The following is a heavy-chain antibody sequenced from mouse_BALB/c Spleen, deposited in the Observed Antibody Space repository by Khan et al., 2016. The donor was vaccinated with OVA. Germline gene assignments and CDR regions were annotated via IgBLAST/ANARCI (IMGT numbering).Heavy chain of an antibody. Sequence: EVELVESGGDFVRPGGSLKLSCAASGFTFSTYGMSWVRQTPDKRLEWVATINTGGAYTYYPDSVKGRFTISRDNAKNTLYLQLSSLKSEDTAIYYCARLAYYYSSEGFAYWGQGTLVTVSA. D-gene: IGHD1-1*01. CDR3: ARLAYYYSSEGFAY. CDR2: INTGGAYT. V-gene: IGHV5-6*01. J-gene: IGHJ3*01. CDR1: GFTFSTYG.